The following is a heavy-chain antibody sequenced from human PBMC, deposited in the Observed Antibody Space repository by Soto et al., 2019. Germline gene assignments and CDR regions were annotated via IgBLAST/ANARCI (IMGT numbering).Heavy chain of an antibody. CDR2: IIPIFGSP. Sequence: QVQLVQSGAEVKKPGSSVRVSCKASGGTLRSHAINWVRQAPGQGLEWTVGIIPIFGSPYDAQKVQGSVTITAEESSITAYMALSSLRSEDTAVYYCAGTVEIPYYPGMDVWGKGTTVTVSS. D-gene: IGHD3-22*01. CDR1: GGTLRSHA. CDR3: AGTVEIPYYPGMDV. J-gene: IGHJ6*04. V-gene: IGHV1-69*01.